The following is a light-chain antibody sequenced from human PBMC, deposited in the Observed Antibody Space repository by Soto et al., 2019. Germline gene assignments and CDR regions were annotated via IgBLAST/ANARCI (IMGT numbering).Light chain of an antibody. J-gene: IGKJ1*01. CDR2: AAS. CDR3: QQGYSTTWT. V-gene: IGKV1-39*01. Sequence: QMTQSTSSLSASVGDRVTITCRASQGIRTCINWYQQKPGKAPKLLSYAASSLQSGVPSRFSGSESETDFTLTISSLQPEDFANYSCQQGYSTTWTFAQRTKV. CDR1: QGIRTC.